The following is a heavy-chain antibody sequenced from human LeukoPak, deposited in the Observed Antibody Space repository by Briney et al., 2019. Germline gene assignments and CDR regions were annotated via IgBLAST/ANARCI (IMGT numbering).Heavy chain of an antibody. D-gene: IGHD3-9*01. CDR1: GYTFTGYH. CDR2: INPDSGGT. Sequence: ASVKVSCKASGYTFTGYHIHWVRQAPGQGLEWMGWINPDSGGTNFPQSFQGRVTMTRDTSISTAYMEISWLRSDDTAVYYCARDLTGDLAAYFDFWGQGTLVTVSS. V-gene: IGHV1-2*02. J-gene: IGHJ4*02. CDR3: ARDLTGDLAAYFDF.